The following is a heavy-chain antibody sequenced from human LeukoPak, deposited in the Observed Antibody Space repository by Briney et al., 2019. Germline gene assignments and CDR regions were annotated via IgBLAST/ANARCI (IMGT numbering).Heavy chain of an antibody. Sequence: GRSLRLSCAASGFTFDDYAMHWVRQAPGKGLEWVSAISGSGGITSYADSVKGRFTISRDNSKNTLYLQMNSLRAEDTAVYYCAKGDTTWELPHDYWGQGTLVTVSS. CDR3: AKGDTTWELPHDY. V-gene: IGHV3-23*01. CDR2: ISGSGGIT. J-gene: IGHJ4*02. D-gene: IGHD1-26*01. CDR1: GFTFDDYA.